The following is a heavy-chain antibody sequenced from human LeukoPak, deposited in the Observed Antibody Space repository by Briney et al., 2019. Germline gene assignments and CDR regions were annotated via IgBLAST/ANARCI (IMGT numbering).Heavy chain of an antibody. V-gene: IGHV3-53*01. CDR3: ARDSSGSDAFDI. Sequence: GGSLRLSCAASGFTVSSNYMSWVRQAPGTGLEWVSVIYSGGSTYYADSVKGRFTISRDNSKNTLYLQMNSLRAEDTAVYYRARDSSGSDAFDIWGQGTMVTVSS. CDR1: GFTVSSNY. D-gene: IGHD6-19*01. J-gene: IGHJ3*02. CDR2: IYSGGST.